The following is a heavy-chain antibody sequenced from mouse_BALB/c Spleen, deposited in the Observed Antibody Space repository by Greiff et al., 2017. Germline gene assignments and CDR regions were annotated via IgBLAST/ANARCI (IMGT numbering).Heavy chain of an antibody. Sequence: VQLQQSGAELVKPGASVKLSCKASGYTFTSYYMYWVKQRPEKGLEWIGRIDPYDSETHYNQKFKDKAILTVDKSSSTAYMQLSSLTSEDSAVYYCARYGYYEGYYAMDYWGQGTSVTVSS. J-gene: IGHJ4*01. V-gene: IGHV1-74*01. D-gene: IGHD2-3*01. CDR1: GYTFTSYY. CDR2: IDPYDSET. CDR3: ARYGYYEGYYAMDY.